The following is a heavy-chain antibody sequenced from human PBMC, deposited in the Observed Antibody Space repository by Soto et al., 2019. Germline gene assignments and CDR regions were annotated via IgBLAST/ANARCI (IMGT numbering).Heavy chain of an antibody. CDR1: GFILKNYA. D-gene: IGHD2-15*01. V-gene: IGHV3-30*09. J-gene: IGHJ4*02. CDR3: AKSSGGSSSMGMDY. Sequence: QVRLVESGGGVVQPGRSLRLSCEVSGFILKNYAMNWVRQAPGKGLEWVATITYEGRSKYYAESVKGRFAISRDNSKSTLNLQMNTLRVDDSAIYYCAKSSGGSSSMGMDYWGQGTLVTVSS. CDR2: ITYEGRSK.